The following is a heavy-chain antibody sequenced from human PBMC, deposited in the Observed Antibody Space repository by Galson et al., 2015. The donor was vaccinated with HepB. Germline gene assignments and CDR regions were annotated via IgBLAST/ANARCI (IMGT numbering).Heavy chain of an antibody. CDR3: AREYDDGRDY. D-gene: IGHD1-1*01. V-gene: IGHV3-21*01. CDR1: GFTFSSYT. CDR2: ISSTGVYI. Sequence: SLRLSCAASGFTFSSYTMNWVRQAPGKGLEWVSSISSTGVYIYYADSLKGRFTISRDNAETSLYLQMNSLRAEDTAVYYCAREYDDGRDYWGQGTLVIVSS. J-gene: IGHJ4*02.